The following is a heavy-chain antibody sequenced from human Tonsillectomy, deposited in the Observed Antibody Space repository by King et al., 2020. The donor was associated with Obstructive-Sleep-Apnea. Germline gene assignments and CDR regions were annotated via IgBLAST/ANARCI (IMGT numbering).Heavy chain of an antibody. Sequence: DVQLVESGGGLVQPGGSLRLSCAASGFTFSSYDMHWVRQAAGRGLEWCSAIGTSGDPYYPDSVKGRFTISRENAKNSLYLKMNSLRAGDPAVYYCARGGGSSSWYQWYFDLWGRGTLVTVSS. D-gene: IGHD6-13*01. J-gene: IGHJ2*01. CDR3: ARGGGSSSWYQWYFDL. CDR1: GFTFSSYD. V-gene: IGHV3-13*05. CDR2: IGTSGDP.